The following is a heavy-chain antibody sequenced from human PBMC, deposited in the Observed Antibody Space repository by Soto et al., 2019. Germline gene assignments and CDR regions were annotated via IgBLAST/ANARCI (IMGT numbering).Heavy chain of an antibody. CDR1: GFTFSSYA. V-gene: IGHV3-23*01. CDR2: ISGSGGST. Sequence: PGGSLRLSCAASGFTFSSYAMSWVRQAPGKGLGWVSAISGSGGSTYYADSVKGRFTISRDNSKNTLYLQMNSLRAEDTAVYYCAKSGAAGTYAWFDPWGQGTLVTVSS. D-gene: IGHD6-13*01. J-gene: IGHJ5*02. CDR3: AKSGAAGTYAWFDP.